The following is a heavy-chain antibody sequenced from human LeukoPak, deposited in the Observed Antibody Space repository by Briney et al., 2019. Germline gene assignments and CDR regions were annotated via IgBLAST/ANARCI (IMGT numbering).Heavy chain of an antibody. CDR2: ISGSGSST. D-gene: IGHD6-13*01. CDR3: AKIAEAAAANY. CDR1: GFTFNSYA. J-gene: IGHJ4*02. V-gene: IGHV3-23*01. Sequence: GGSLRLSCAASGFTFNSYAMNWVRQAPGKGLEWVSGISGSGSSTYYADSVKGRFTISRDNSKNTLYLQMNSLRAEDTAVYYCAKIAEAAAANYWGQGTLVTVSS.